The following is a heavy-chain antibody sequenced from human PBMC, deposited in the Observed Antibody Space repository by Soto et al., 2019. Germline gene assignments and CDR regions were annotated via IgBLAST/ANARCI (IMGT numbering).Heavy chain of an antibody. V-gene: IGHV3-48*01. J-gene: IGHJ4*02. CDR2: ISSSSSTI. CDR1: GFTFSSYS. CDR3: ASTLGYTFDY. D-gene: IGHD2-2*02. Sequence: PGGSLRLSCAASGFTFSSYSMNWVRQAPGKGLEWVSYISSSSSTIYYADSVKGRFTISRDNAKNTLYLQMNSLRAEDTAVYYCASTLGYTFDYWGQGTLVTVSS.